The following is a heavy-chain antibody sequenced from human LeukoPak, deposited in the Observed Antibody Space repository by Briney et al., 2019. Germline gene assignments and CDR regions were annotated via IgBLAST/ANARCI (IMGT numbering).Heavy chain of an antibody. V-gene: IGHV1-46*01. Sequence: ASVKVSCKASGYTFTSYYMHWVRQAPGQGLEWMGIINPSGGSTSYAQKFHGRVTMTRDMSTSTVYMELSSLRSEDTAVYYCARGYCSSTSCYTFDLWGRGTLVTVSS. D-gene: IGHD2-2*02. CDR3: ARGYCSSTSCYTFDL. J-gene: IGHJ2*01. CDR2: INPSGGST. CDR1: GYTFTSYY.